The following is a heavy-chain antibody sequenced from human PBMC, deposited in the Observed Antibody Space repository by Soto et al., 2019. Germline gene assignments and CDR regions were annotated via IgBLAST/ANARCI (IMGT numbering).Heavy chain of an antibody. J-gene: IGHJ6*02. CDR2: IYYSGST. D-gene: IGHD3-9*01. Sequence: SETLSLTCTVSGGSISSGGYYWSWIRQHPGKGLEWIGYIYYSGSTYYNPSLKSRVTISVDTSKNQFSLKLSSVTAADTAVYYCARGDYDILTGTYYYYGMDVWGQGTTVTVSS. V-gene: IGHV4-31*03. CDR1: GGSISSGGYY. CDR3: ARGDYDILTGTYYYYGMDV.